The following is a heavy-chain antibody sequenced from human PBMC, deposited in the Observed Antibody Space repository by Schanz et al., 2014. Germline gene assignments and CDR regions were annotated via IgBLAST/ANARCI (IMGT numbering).Heavy chain of an antibody. CDR2: INPSGGST. CDR3: GRGFSRSYIAF. V-gene: IGHV1-46*03. J-gene: IGHJ4*02. Sequence: QVQLLQSGAEVKKPGASMKVSCKASGYTFTTYYMLWVRQAPGQGLEWMGIINPSGGSTRYGQKFQGSITVTTDTSTSTVYLELSSLRSDDTAVYYCGRGFSRSYIAFWGQGTLXTVSS. D-gene: IGHD6-6*01. CDR1: GYTFTTYY.